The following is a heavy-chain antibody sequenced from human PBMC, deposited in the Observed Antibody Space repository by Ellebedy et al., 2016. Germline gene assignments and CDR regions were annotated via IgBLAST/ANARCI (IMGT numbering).Heavy chain of an antibody. CDR1: GGSITSYY. J-gene: IGHJ6*02. CDR2: IYDTGST. D-gene: IGHD2/OR15-2a*01. CDR3: ARGAVLRPYYYGMDV. Sequence: SETLSLTCTVSGGSITSYYWSWLRQSPGRGLEWIGYIYDTGSTNYNPSFKSRVSMSVDTSKNQFSLKLTSVTTADTAVYYCARGAVLRPYYYGMDVWGQGTTVTISS. V-gene: IGHV4-59*01.